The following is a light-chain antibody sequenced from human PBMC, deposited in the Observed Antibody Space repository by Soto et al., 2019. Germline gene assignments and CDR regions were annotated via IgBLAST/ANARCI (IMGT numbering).Light chain of an antibody. V-gene: IGKV1-5*03. Sequence: DIQMTQSPSTLSASVGDRVIITCRASQSVDNWLAWFQQKPGKAPTVLIYRASGLETGVPSRFSGSGYGTEFTLTISSLQPDDFATYYCQHYSAYSPWAFGQGTKVEIK. J-gene: IGKJ1*01. CDR2: RAS. CDR3: QHYSAYSPWA. CDR1: QSVDNW.